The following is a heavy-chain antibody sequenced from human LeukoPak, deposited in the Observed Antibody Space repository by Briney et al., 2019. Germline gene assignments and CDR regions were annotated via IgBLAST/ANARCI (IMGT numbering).Heavy chain of an antibody. D-gene: IGHD6-19*01. V-gene: IGHV4-59*08. CDR2: IYYSGST. CDR3: ARSYSSGPSYYFDY. J-gene: IGHJ4*02. Sequence: SETLSLTCTVSGGSISSYYWSWIRKPPGKGLEWIGYIYYSGSTNYNPSLKSRVTISVDTSKNQFSLKLSSVTAADTAVYYCARSYSSGPSYYFDYWGQGTLVTVSS. CDR1: GGSISSYY.